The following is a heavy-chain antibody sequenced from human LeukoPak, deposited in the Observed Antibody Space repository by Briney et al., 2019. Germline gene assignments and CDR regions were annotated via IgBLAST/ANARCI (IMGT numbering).Heavy chain of an antibody. D-gene: IGHD4-17*01. CDR2: ISGSGGST. CDR3: AKDRRQDYGDYGYYFDY. Sequence: GGSLRLSCAASGFTFSSYAMSWVRQAPGKGLEWVSAISGSGGSTYYADSVKGRFTISRDNSKNTLYLQMNSLRAEDTAVYYCAKDRRQDYGDYGYYFDYWGQGTLVTVSS. V-gene: IGHV3-23*01. J-gene: IGHJ4*02. CDR1: GFTFSSYA.